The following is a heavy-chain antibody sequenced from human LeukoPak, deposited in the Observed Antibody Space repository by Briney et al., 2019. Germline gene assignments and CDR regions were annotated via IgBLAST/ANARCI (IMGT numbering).Heavy chain of an antibody. D-gene: IGHD1-26*01. CDR2: INQDGTEK. V-gene: IGHV3-7*03. J-gene: IGHJ6*03. Sequence: PGESLRLSCAASGFPFSTYWMSWVRQAPGKGLEWVANINQDGTEKYYVDSVKGRFTISRDYAKNSLYLQMNSLRAEDTAVYYCAKGGGYSGSYGSYYYYMDVWGKGTTVTVSS. CDR1: GFPFSTYW. CDR3: AKGGGYSGSYGSYYYYMDV.